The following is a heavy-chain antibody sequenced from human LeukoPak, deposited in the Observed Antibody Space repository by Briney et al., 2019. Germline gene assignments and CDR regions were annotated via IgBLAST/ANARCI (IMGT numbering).Heavy chain of an antibody. Sequence: GGSLRLSWAGSGFTFNSYWMNWVRQAPGRGLEWVSYISGSGSTLYYADSVKGRFTISRDNAKNSLYLQMNSLRDEDTAVYYCAGGTRITAAVYFQIWGQGILVTVSS. J-gene: IGHJ1*01. V-gene: IGHV3-48*02. CDR2: ISGSGSTL. D-gene: IGHD6-13*01. CDR3: AGGTRITAAVYFQI. CDR1: GFTFNSYW.